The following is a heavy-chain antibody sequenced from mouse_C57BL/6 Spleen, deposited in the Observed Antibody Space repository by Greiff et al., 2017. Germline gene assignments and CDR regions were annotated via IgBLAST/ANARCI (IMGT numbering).Heavy chain of an antibody. CDR2: IDPSDSYT. CDR1: GYTFTSYW. V-gene: IGHV1-69*01. D-gene: IGHD2-2*01. J-gene: IGHJ2*01. Sequence: QVQLKQPGAELVMPGASVKLSCKASGYTFTSYWMHWVKQRPGQGLEWIGEIDPSDSYTNYNQKFKGKSTLTVDKSSSTAYMQLSSLTSEDSAVYYCARGGGVIDYWGQGTTLTVSS. CDR3: ARGGGVIDY.